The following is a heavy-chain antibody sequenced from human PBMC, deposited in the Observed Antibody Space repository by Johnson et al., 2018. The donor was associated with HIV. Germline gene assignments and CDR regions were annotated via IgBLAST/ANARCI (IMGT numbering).Heavy chain of an antibody. Sequence: VQLVESGGGLVQPGGSLRLSCAASGFTFSSYWMSWVRQAPGKGLEWVANIKQDGSERYFVDSVKGRFTISRDNARNSLYLQMNTLRAEDTAVYYCAKDQRGWFIAGAFDIWGQGTMVTVSS. CDR2: IKQDGSER. V-gene: IGHV3-7*05. J-gene: IGHJ3*02. CDR3: AKDQRGWFIAGAFDI. CDR1: GFTFSSYW. D-gene: IGHD6-19*01.